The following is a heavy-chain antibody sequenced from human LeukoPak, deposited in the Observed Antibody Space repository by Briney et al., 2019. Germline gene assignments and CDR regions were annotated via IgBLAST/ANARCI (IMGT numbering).Heavy chain of an antibody. CDR2: MNPNSDNT. Sequence: ASVKVSCKASGYTFTSYDINWVRQATGQGLEWMGWMNPNSDNTGYAQKFQGRVTMTRNTSISTAYMELSSLRSEDTAVYYCASTMARGYYYYGMDVWGQGTTVTVSS. V-gene: IGHV1-8*01. J-gene: IGHJ6*02. CDR1: GYTFTSYD. CDR3: ASTMARGYYYYGMDV. D-gene: IGHD3-10*01.